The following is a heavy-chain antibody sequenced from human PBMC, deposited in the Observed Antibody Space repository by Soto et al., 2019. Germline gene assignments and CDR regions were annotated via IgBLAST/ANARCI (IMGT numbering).Heavy chain of an antibody. CDR2: ISSSSSTI. CDR1: GFTFSSYS. Sequence: EVQLVESGGGLVQPGGSLRLSCAASGFTFSSYSMNWVRQAPGKGLEWVSYISSSSSTIYYADSVKGRFTISRDNAKNSLYLQLNGLRDEDTAGYYCAREGGSLNWFDPWGQGTLVTVSS. D-gene: IGHD1-26*01. V-gene: IGHV3-48*02. J-gene: IGHJ5*02. CDR3: AREGGSLNWFDP.